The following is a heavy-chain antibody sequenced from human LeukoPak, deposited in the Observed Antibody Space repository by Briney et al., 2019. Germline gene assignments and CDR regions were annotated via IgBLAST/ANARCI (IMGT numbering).Heavy chain of an antibody. CDR3: AHKSSSFYFDY. J-gene: IGHJ4*02. CDR2: IYWDDDK. Sequence: SGPTLVNPTHTLTLTCTFSGFSLSTTAVGVSWIRQPPGKALEWLALIYWDDDKRYSPSLKSKLTITGDTSKNQVVLTMTNVNPVDTATYYCAHKSSSFYFDYWGQGTLVTVSS. D-gene: IGHD6-6*01. CDR1: GFSLSTTAVG. V-gene: IGHV2-5*02.